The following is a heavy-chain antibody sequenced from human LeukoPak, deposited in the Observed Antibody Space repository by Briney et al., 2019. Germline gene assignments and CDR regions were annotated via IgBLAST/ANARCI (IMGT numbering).Heavy chain of an antibody. V-gene: IGHV3-30*03. D-gene: IGHD2-15*01. Sequence: GGPLRLSCAASGFTFSFYAMHWVRQAPGKGLEWVALISYDGSNKYSADSVKGRFTISRDDSKNTLYLQMNSLRTEDTAVYYCARGPETHCSGGTCYFDYWGQGTLVTVSS. CDR3: ARGPETHCSGGTCYFDY. CDR1: GFTFSFYA. CDR2: ISYDGSNK. J-gene: IGHJ4*02.